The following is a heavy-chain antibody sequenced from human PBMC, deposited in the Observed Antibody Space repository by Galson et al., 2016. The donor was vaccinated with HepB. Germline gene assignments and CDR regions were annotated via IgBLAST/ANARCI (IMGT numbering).Heavy chain of an antibody. Sequence: SLRLSCAASGFTFSSYSMNWVRQAPGKGLEWVAVISHAYDGSKKYYADSVKGRFTISRDNSKNTLYLQMNSLRGEDTAVYYCAKDLAEYDYWRVGMDVWGQVITVIVSS. CDR2: ISHAYDGSKK. V-gene: IGHV3-30*18. D-gene: IGHD3-3*01. CDR3: AKDLAEYDYWRVGMDV. J-gene: IGHJ6*02. CDR1: GFTFSSYS.